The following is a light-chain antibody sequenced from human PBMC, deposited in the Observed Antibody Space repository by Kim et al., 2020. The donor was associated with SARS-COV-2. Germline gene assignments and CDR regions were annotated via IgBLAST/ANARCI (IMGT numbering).Light chain of an antibody. V-gene: IGKV3-11*01. CDR1: QSVSSY. Sequence: LSPGQRDTLSCRTSQSVSSYLAWYQQKPGPAPRLLIYDASNRATGIPARFSGSGSGTDFTLTISSLEPEDFAVYYCQQRSNWPPYSFGQGTKLEI. J-gene: IGKJ2*03. CDR2: DAS. CDR3: QQRSNWPPYS.